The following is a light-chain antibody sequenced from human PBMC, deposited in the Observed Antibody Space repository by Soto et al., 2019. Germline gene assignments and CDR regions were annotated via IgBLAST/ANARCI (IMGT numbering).Light chain of an antibody. V-gene: IGKV3D-20*02. J-gene: IGKJ5*01. CDR1: QSVSIRY. CDR3: HQRNQ. CDR2: GAS. Sequence: EIVLTQSPAILSVSPGERATLSCRASQSVSIRYLAWYQHKPGQAPRLLIYGASIRATGIPARFSGSRSGTDFTLTISSVEPEDFAMYYCHQRNQFGQGTRLEI.